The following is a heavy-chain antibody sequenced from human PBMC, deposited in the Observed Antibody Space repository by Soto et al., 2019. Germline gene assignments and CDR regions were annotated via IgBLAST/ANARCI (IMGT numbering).Heavy chain of an antibody. Sequence: EEQLVESGGGLVKPGWSLRLSCAASGFTFSTSIMNWVRQAPGTGLEWVSSITSSSSHMFYADSVKGRFTISRDNARNSLYLRMNSLRAEDTAIYYCTTALGRVPTITWGQGTLVTLSS. V-gene: IGHV3-21*06. J-gene: IGHJ4*02. D-gene: IGHD5-12*01. CDR2: ITSSSSHM. CDR1: GFTFSTSI. CDR3: TTALGRVPTIT.